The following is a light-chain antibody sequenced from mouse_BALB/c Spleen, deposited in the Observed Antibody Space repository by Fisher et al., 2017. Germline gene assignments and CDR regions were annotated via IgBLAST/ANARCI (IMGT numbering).Light chain of an antibody. J-gene: IGKJ2*01. Sequence: IVITQTPAIMSASLGEEITLTCSASSSVSYMHWYQQKSGTSPKLLIYSTSNLASGVPSRFSGSGSGTFYSLTISSVEAEDAATYYCQQRSSYPYTFGGGTKLEIK. CDR2: STS. CDR3: QQRSSYPYT. CDR1: SSVSY. V-gene: IGKV4-80*01.